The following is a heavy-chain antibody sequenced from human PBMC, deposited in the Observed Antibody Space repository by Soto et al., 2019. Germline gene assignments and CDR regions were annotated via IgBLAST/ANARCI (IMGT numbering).Heavy chain of an antibody. CDR3: ARSLGWSAVEY. CDR2: MSRIGSV. D-gene: IGHD6-19*01. V-gene: IGHV4-4*02. CDR1: GVSIGSNYY. Sequence: QVLLQESGPGLVQPSGTLSLSCVVSGVSIGSNYYWGWVRQPPGKGLEWLGAMSRIGSVNYNPSLKSRVTISLDKSQNQFSLKLDSMTAADTAVYYCARSLGWSAVEYWGQGTLVIVSS. J-gene: IGHJ4*01.